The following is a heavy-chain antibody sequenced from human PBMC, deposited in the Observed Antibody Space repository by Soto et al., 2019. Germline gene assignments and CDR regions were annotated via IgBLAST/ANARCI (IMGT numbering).Heavy chain of an antibody. Sequence: QVQLVESGGGVVQPGRSLRLSCAASGFTFSSYGMHWVRQAPGKGLEWVAVISYDGSNKYYADSVKGRFTISRDNSKNTLYLQMNILRDEDTAVYYCAKDGRGEQWGYYFDYWGQGTLVTVSS. CDR3: AKDGRGEQWGYYFDY. V-gene: IGHV3-30*18. D-gene: IGHD6-19*01. J-gene: IGHJ4*02. CDR2: ISYDGSNK. CDR1: GFTFSSYG.